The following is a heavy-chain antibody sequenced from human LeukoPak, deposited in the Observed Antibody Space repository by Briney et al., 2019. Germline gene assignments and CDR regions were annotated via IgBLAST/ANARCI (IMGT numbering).Heavy chain of an antibody. V-gene: IGHV3-74*01. J-gene: IGHJ4*02. CDR2: ISSDGSST. Sequence: GGSLRLSCAASGXTFSSYEVNWVRQAPGKGLVWVSRISSDGSSTSYADSVKGRFTISRDNAENTLYLHMNNLRAEDTAVYYCARGMYINYGDYWGQGTLVTVSS. CDR1: GXTFSSYE. CDR3: ARGMYINYGDY. D-gene: IGHD4-17*01.